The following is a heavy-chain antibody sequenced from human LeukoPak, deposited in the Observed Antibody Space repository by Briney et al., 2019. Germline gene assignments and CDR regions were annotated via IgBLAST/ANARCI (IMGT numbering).Heavy chain of an antibody. CDR3: ARINSITGTTFDY. CDR1: GGSISSYY. D-gene: IGHD1-20*01. Sequence: SETLSLTCTVSGGSISSYYWSWIRQPPGKGLEWIGYIYYSGSTNYNPSLKSRVTISVDTSKNQFSLKLSSVTAADTAVYYCARINSITGTTFDYWGQGTLVTVSS. V-gene: IGHV4-59*08. CDR2: IYYSGST. J-gene: IGHJ4*02.